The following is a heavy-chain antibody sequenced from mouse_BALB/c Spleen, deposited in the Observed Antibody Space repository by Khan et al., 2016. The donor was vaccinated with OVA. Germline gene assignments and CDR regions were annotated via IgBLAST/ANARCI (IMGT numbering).Heavy chain of an antibody. D-gene: IGHD1-2*01. J-gene: IGHJ3*01. V-gene: IGHV1-77*01. CDR1: GYTFTDYY. CDR2: ISPGSGDT. Sequence: QVQLQQSGAELARPGASVKLSCKASGYTFTDYYINWVKQRTGQGLEWIGEISPGSGDTYSNEKFKGKATLTADKSSSTVYMQLSSLTAEASAVYYCARRNYFGYTFAYWGQGTLVTVSA. CDR3: ARRNYFGYTFAY.